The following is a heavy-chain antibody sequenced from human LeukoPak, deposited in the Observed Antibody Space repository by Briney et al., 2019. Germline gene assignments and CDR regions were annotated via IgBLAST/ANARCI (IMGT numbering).Heavy chain of an antibody. J-gene: IGHJ5*02. Sequence: GASVKVSCKASGYTFTGYYMHCVRQAPGQGLEWMGWINPNSGGTNYAQKFQGRFTMTRDTSISTAYMELSRLRSDDTAVYYCARDRHNYYGSSGYSGWFDPWGQGTLVTVSS. CDR3: ARDRHNYYGSSGYSGWFDP. CDR2: INPNSGGT. D-gene: IGHD3-22*01. V-gene: IGHV1-2*02. CDR1: GYTFTGYY.